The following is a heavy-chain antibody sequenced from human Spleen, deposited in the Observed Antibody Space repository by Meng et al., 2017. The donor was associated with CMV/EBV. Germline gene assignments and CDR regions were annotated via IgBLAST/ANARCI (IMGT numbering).Heavy chain of an antibody. CDR1: GGSVSSGGYY. D-gene: IGHD3-3*01. J-gene: IGHJ4*02. CDR3: ARAYADFWSGYTDY. CDR2: IYYSGST. V-gene: IGHV4-61*08. Sequence: VSGGSVSSGGYYWSWVRQPPGKGLEWIGYIYYSGSTNYNPSLKSRVTISVDTSKNQFSLKLSSVTAADTAVYYCARAYADFWSGYTDYWGQGTLVTAPQ.